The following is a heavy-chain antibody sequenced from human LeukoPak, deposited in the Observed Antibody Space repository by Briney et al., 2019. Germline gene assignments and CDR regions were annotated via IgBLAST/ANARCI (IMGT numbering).Heavy chain of an antibody. J-gene: IGHJ4*02. CDR1: GFTFNSSW. D-gene: IGHD3-22*01. CDR3: ARSVPPRNYYDSFY. Sequence: GGSLRLSCAVSGFTFNSSWMHWVRQAPGKGLVWVSHIKTDGSTTAYADSVKGRFTISRDNAKNTLYLQMNSLRAEDTAVYYCARSVPPRNYYDSFYWGQGTLVTVSS. V-gene: IGHV3-74*01. CDR2: IKTDGSTT.